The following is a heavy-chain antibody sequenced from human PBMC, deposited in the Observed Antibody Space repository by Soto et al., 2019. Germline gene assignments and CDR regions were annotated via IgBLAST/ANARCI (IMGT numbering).Heavy chain of an antibody. CDR1: EDTFRNYA. J-gene: IGHJ2*01. Sequence: QVELVQSGAEVKKPGSSVKVSCQASEDTFRNYAISWVRQAPGQGLEWMGGIIPFFGTANYAQKFQGRVTISGDTSANKVYLELSSLRSEDTGVYYCASTKYDSSAYYYWYLGLWGRGTLVTVSS. V-gene: IGHV1-69*06. CDR2: IIPFFGTA. CDR3: ASTKYDSSAYYYWYLGL. D-gene: IGHD3-22*01.